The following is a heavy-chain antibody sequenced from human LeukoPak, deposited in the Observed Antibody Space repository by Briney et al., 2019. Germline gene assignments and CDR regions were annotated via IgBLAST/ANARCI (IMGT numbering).Heavy chain of an antibody. V-gene: IGHV3-7*01. CDR1: GFTFNKFW. CDR2: INPEGSAK. CDR3: ARHLDWAFDY. D-gene: IGHD2-21*01. Sequence: GGSLRLSCAASGFTFNKFWMTWARQAPGKGLEWVANINPEGSAKHHVDSVKGRFRISRDNAENSLYLQMDSLRAEDTAVYYCARHLDWAFDYWGQGTLVTVSS. J-gene: IGHJ4*02.